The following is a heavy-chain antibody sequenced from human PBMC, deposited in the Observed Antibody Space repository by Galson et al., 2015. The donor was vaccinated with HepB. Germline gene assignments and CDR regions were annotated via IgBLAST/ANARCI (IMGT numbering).Heavy chain of an antibody. D-gene: IGHD5-12*01. J-gene: IGHJ4*02. CDR2: SGSDDRT. CDR1: GFTFSTNA. V-gene: IGHV3-23*01. CDR3: AKDTFGWSYDF. Sequence: SLRLSCAASGFTFSTNAMSWVRQAPGKGLEWVSGSGSDDRTHYAESVKGRFTISRDNAKNTLYLQMNSLRGEDTAVYYCAKDTFGWSYDFWGQGTLVTVSS.